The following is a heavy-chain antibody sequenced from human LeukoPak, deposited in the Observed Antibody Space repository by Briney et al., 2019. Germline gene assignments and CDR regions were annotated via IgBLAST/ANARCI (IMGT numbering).Heavy chain of an antibody. J-gene: IGHJ4*02. CDR2: IYYSGST. CDR3: ARLSFTYAKFDY. Sequence: SETLSLTCAVSGGSISSSGYYWGWIRQPPGKGLEWIGSIYYSGSTYYNPSLKSRVTISVDTSKNQFSLKLSSVTAADTAVYYCARLSFTYAKFDYWGQGTLVTVSS. V-gene: IGHV4-39*01. CDR1: GGSISSSGYY. D-gene: IGHD2-2*01.